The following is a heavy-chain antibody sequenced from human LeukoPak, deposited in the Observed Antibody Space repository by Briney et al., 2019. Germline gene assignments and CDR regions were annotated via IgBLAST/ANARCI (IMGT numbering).Heavy chain of an antibody. CDR1: GGSISTTNYY. D-gene: IGHD3-22*01. Sequence: SETLSLTCTVSGGSISTTNYYWGWIRQSPGKGLEWFGCVYYSGSTYYNPSPKSRVTISVDTSQNQFSLQLTSVTAADTAVYYCARVMVGLLRPAEYFQHWGQGTLVTVSS. J-gene: IGHJ1*01. V-gene: IGHV4-39*07. CDR2: VYYSGST. CDR3: ARVMVGLLRPAEYFQH.